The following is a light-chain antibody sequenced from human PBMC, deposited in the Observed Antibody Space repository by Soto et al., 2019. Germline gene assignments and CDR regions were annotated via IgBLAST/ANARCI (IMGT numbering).Light chain of an antibody. Sequence: QSVLTQPRSVSGSPGQSVTISCTGTSSDVGDYNYVSWYQQVPGKAPKLMIYDVSKRPSGVPDRFSGSKSANTASLTISGLQAEDEANYYCCSYVVSHTDVVFGGGTKLTVL. J-gene: IGLJ2*01. CDR1: SSDVGDYNY. V-gene: IGLV2-11*01. CDR2: DVS. CDR3: CSYVVSHTDVV.